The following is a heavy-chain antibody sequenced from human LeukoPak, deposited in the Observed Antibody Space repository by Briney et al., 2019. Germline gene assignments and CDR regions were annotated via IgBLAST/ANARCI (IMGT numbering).Heavy chain of an antibody. CDR3: ARDPFDYYDSSGYYYMDV. D-gene: IGHD3-22*01. J-gene: IGHJ6*03. V-gene: IGHV4-59*12. Sequence: PSETLSLTCTVSGGSISSYYWSWIRQPPGKGLEWIGYIYYSGSTNYNPSLKSRVTISVDTSKNQFSLKLSSVTAADTAVYYCARDPFDYYDSSGYYYMDVWGKGTTVTVSS. CDR1: GGSISSYY. CDR2: IYYSGST.